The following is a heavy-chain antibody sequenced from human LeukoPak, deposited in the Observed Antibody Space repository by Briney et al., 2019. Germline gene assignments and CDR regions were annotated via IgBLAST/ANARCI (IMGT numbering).Heavy chain of an antibody. Sequence: GGSLRLSCAASGFTFSSYWMHWVRQAPGKGLVWVSRINSDGSSTSYADSVKGRFTISRDNAKNTLYLQMNSLRAEDTAVYYCARHLTYYYDSRNPGDAFDIWGQGTMVTVSS. D-gene: IGHD3-22*01. CDR1: GFTFSSYW. J-gene: IGHJ3*02. V-gene: IGHV3-74*01. CDR2: INSDGSST. CDR3: ARHLTYYYDSRNPGDAFDI.